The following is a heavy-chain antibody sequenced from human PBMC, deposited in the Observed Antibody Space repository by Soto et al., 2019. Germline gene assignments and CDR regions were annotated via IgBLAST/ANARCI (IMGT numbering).Heavy chain of an antibody. Sequence: SETLSLTCTVSGGSISSSSYYWGWIRQPPGKGLEWIGSIYYSGSTSYNPSLRRRVIMSVDTSKRQFSLQLKSVTAADTAIYYCARTVLGPDILADQFVDYYYYMDVWGQGTTVTVSS. CDR3: ARTVLGPDILADQFVDYYYYMDV. CDR1: GGSISSSSYY. CDR2: IYYSGST. D-gene: IGHD3-9*01. V-gene: IGHV4-39*01. J-gene: IGHJ6*03.